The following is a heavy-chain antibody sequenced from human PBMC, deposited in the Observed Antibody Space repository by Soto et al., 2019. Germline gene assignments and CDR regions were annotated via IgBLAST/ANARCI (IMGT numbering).Heavy chain of an antibody. CDR1: GFTFSSYA. Sequence: EVQVLESGGGLVQPGGSLRLSCTASGFTFSSYAMSWVRQAPGKGLEWVSGISYSGGNTYYADSVKGRFTISRDNSKNTLYLQMNSLGAEDTAVYYCAKESAADFGDYCDHLGQGTLVSVSS. V-gene: IGHV3-23*01. CDR2: ISYSGGNT. J-gene: IGHJ4*02. D-gene: IGHD4-17*01. CDR3: AKESAADFGDYCDH.